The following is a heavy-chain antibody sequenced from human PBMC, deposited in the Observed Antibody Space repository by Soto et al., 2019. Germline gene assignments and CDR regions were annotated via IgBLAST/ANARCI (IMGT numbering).Heavy chain of an antibody. CDR3: AKERGYSYGYDY. CDR1: GYTFTGYY. V-gene: IGHV1-2*04. CDR2: INPNSGGT. D-gene: IGHD5-18*01. Sequence: ASVKVSCTASGYTFTGYYMHWVRQAPGQGLEWMGWINPNSGGTNYAQKFQGWVTMTRDTSISTAYMELSRLRSDDTAVHYCAKERGYSYGYDYWGQGTLVTVSS. J-gene: IGHJ4*02.